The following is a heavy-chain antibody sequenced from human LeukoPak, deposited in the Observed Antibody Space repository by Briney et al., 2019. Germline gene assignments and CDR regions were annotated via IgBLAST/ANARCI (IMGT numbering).Heavy chain of an antibody. CDR3: AKLGFDSSGSHSLVDY. V-gene: IGHV3-30*18. CDR2: VSYDGSKK. CDR1: GFTFSSYG. D-gene: IGHD3-22*01. Sequence: GGSLRLSCAASGFTFSSYGMHWVRQPPGKGLEWVGFVSYDGSKKFYADFVKGRFSISRDNSKNTLYVQMNSLGAEDTALYYCAKLGFDSSGSHSLVDYWGQGTPVTVSS. J-gene: IGHJ4*02.